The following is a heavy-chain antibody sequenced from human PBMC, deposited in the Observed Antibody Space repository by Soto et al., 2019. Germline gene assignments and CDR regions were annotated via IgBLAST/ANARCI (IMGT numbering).Heavy chain of an antibody. CDR1: GFTFSSYG. V-gene: IGHV3-30*18. D-gene: IGHD4-4*01. Sequence: GSLRLSCAASGFTFSSYGMHWVRQAPGKGLEWVAVISYDGSNKYYADSVKGRFTISRDNSKNTLYLQMNSLRAEDTAVYYCAKDRIGATVGILYYYGMDVWGQGTTVTVSS. J-gene: IGHJ6*02. CDR3: AKDRIGATVGILYYYGMDV. CDR2: ISYDGSNK.